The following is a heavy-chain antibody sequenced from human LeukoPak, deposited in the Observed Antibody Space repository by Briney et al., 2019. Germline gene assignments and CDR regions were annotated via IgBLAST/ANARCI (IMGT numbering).Heavy chain of an antibody. Sequence: SETLSLTCTVSGGSISSYYWSWIRQPPGKGLEWIGYIDYSGSTNYNPSLKSRVTISVDISKNQFSLKLNSVTAADTAVYYCARLSSGWYEFDYWGQGTLVSVSS. V-gene: IGHV4-59*08. CDR1: GGSISSYY. D-gene: IGHD6-19*01. CDR3: ARLSSGWYEFDY. J-gene: IGHJ4*02. CDR2: IDYSGST.